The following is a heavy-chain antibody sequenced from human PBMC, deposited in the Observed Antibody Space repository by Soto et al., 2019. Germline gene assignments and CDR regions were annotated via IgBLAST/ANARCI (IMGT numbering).Heavy chain of an antibody. CDR2: ISDSGDST. V-gene: IGHV3-23*01. D-gene: IGHD5-18*01. J-gene: IGHJ4*02. CDR3: AKVLFGFTYGKFDY. Sequence: HPVASLRPSCAGSVFPFPNFAMSWVRKAPGKGLEWVSGISDSGDSTYYADSVRGRFTISRDNSKNTLYLRMNSLRAEDTAIYYCAKVLFGFTYGKFDYWGQGDRVTVSA. CDR1: VFPFPNFA.